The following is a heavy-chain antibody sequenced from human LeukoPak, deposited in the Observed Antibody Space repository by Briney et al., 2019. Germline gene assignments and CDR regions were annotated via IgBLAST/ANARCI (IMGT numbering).Heavy chain of an antibody. J-gene: IGHJ4*02. CDR3: ARRSLGYSGYDLRLGY. D-gene: IGHD5-12*01. Sequence: ASVNVSCKASGYTFTSYDINWVRQATGQGLEWMGWMNPNSGNTGYAQKFQGRVTMTRNTSISTAYMELSSLRSEDTAVYYCARRSLGYSGYDLRLGYWGQGTLVTVSS. V-gene: IGHV1-8*01. CDR1: GYTFTSYD. CDR2: MNPNSGNT.